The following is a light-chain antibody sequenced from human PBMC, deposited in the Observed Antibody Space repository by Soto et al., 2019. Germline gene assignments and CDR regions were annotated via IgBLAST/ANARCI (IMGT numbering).Light chain of an antibody. CDR3: QQYNNWGT. V-gene: IGKV3-15*01. CDR1: QSVSSN. J-gene: IGKJ1*01. CDR2: GAS. Sequence: EIVMTQSPATLSVSPGERATLSCRASQSVSSNLAWYQQKPGQAPRILIYGASTRATGIPARFSGSGSGTEFTLTISSLQSEDFAVYCCQQYNNWGTFGQGTKVEIK.